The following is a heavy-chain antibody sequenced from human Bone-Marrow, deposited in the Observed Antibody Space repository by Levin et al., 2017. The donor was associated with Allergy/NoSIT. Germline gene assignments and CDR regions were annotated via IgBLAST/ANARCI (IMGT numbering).Heavy chain of an antibody. CDR3: TTDRISPPGYYYGMDV. J-gene: IGHJ6*02. Sequence: GESLKISCAASGFTFSNAWMSWVRQAPGKGLEWVGRIKSKTDGGTTDYAAPVKGRFTISRDDSKNTLYLQMNSLKTEDTAVYYCTTDRISPPGYYYGMDVWGQGTTVTVSS. V-gene: IGHV3-15*01. CDR2: IKSKTDGGTT. CDR1: GFTFSNAW.